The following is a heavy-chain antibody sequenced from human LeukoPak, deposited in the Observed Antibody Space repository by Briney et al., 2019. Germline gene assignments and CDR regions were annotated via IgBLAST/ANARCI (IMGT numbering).Heavy chain of an antibody. CDR1: GGSISSSSHY. D-gene: IGHD4-17*01. V-gene: IGHV4-39*01. CDR3: ARHKACSDYVSD. CDR2: VYYNGDT. J-gene: IGHJ4*02. Sequence: SETLSLTCTVSGGSISSSSHYWGWIRQPPGKGLEWIGSVYYNGDTYYNPSLKSRAITSVDTSRNQFSLRLSSVTAADMAICYCARHKACSDYVSDWGQGTLVTVSS.